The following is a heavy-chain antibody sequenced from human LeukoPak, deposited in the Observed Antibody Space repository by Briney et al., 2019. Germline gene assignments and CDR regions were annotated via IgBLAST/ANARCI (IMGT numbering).Heavy chain of an antibody. Sequence: GGSLRLSCAASGFTFSSYWMSWVRQAPGKGLEWVSVIYSGGSTYYADSVKGRFTISRDNSKNTLYLQMNRLRAEDTAVYYCARDGSSWYFDYWGQGTLVTVSS. CDR1: GFTFSSYW. D-gene: IGHD6-13*01. CDR3: ARDGSSWYFDY. V-gene: IGHV3-66*01. CDR2: IYSGGST. J-gene: IGHJ4*02.